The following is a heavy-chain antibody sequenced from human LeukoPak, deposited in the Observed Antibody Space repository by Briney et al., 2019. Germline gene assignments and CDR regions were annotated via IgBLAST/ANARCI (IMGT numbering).Heavy chain of an antibody. D-gene: IGHD3-22*01. Sequence: PSETLSLTCTLSGGSISTYYWSWVRQPPGKGLEWIGYIYYTGSTDYNPSLKSRVTMSVDTSKNQFSLKLSSVTAADTAVYYCARPYYDSSGYHDAFDIWGQGTMVTVSS. CDR2: IYYTGST. CDR1: GGSISTYY. J-gene: IGHJ3*02. CDR3: ARPYYDSSGYHDAFDI. V-gene: IGHV4-59*01.